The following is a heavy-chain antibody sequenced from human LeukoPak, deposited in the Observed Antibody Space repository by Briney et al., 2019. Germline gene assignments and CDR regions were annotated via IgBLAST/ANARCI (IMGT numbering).Heavy chain of an antibody. Sequence: GGSLRLSCAASGFIFSYYGMHWVRQAPGKGLEWLAVIWPDGTIQYFADPVKGRFTISRDNSKNTLYLQLTGLRADDSAVYYCARHNHDWGWDFWGQGAQVTVSS. CDR3: ARHNHDWGWDF. CDR1: GFIFSYYG. J-gene: IGHJ4*02. V-gene: IGHV3-33*01. CDR2: IWPDGTIQ. D-gene: IGHD2-8*02.